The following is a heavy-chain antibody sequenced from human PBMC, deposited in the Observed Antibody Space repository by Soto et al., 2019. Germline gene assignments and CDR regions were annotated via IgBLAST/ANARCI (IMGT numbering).Heavy chain of an antibody. V-gene: IGHV4-59*01. Sequence: LSLTCTVSGGSISSYYWSWIRQPPGKGLEWIGYIYYSGSTNYNPSLKSRVTISVDTSKNQFSLKLSSVTAADTAVYYCARGGRWPDYWGQGTLVTVSS. CDR1: GGSISSYY. CDR3: ARGGRWPDY. J-gene: IGHJ4*02. CDR2: IYYSGST. D-gene: IGHD1-26*01.